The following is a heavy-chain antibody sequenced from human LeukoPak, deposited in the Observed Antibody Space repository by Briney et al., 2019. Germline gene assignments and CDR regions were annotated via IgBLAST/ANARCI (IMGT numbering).Heavy chain of an antibody. V-gene: IGHV3-30*04. CDR3: ARNYDILTGSPNWFDP. D-gene: IGHD3-9*01. CDR1: GFTFSSYA. CDR2: ISYDGSNK. J-gene: IGHJ5*02. Sequence: SLRLSCAAPGFTFSSYAMHWVRQAPGKGLEWVAVISYDGSNKYYADSVKGRFTISRDNSKNTLYLQMNSLRAEDTAVYYCARNYDILTGSPNWFDPWGQGTLVTVSP.